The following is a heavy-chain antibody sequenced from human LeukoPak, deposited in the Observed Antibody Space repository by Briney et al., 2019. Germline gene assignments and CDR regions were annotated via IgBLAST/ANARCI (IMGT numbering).Heavy chain of an antibody. J-gene: IGHJ2*01. CDR3: ARVFTSSWYSSPYWYFDL. CDR1: GGSISGGDYY. D-gene: IGHD6-13*01. CDR2: MCYSGNP. Sequence: SETLSLTCTVSGGSISGGDYYWSWIRQHPGKGLEWIGYMCYSGNPYYNPSLKSRVTISVDTSENQLSLRLNSVTAADTAVYFCARVFTSSWYSSPYWYFDLWGRGTLVTVSS. V-gene: IGHV4-31*03.